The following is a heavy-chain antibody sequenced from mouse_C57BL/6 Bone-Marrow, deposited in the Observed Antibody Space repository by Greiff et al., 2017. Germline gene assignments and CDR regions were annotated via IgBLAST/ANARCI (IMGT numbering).Heavy chain of an antibody. Sequence: VKLMESGAELVRPGTSVKMSCKASGYTFTNYWIGWAKQRPGHGLEWIGDIYPGGGYTNYNEKFKGKATLTAEKSSSTAYMQFSSLTSEDSAIYFCAFYGSSGWFAYWGQGTLVTVSA. D-gene: IGHD1-1*01. V-gene: IGHV1-63*01. CDR1: GYTFTNYW. CDR2: IYPGGGYT. J-gene: IGHJ3*01. CDR3: AFYGSSGWFAY.